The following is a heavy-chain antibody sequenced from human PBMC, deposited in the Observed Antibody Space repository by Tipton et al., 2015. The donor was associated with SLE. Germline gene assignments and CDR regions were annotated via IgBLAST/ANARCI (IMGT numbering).Heavy chain of an antibody. CDR2: IYYSGSA. CDR3: ACPGIAAATGAFDT. V-gene: IGHV4-39*07. CDR1: GGSISSSSYY. Sequence: TLSLTCTVSGGSISSSSYYWGWIRQPPGKGLEWIGSIYYSGSAYYNPSLKSRVTISGDTSKNQFSLKLSSVTAADTAVYYCACPGIAAATGAFDTWGQGTMLGVSS. J-gene: IGHJ3*02. D-gene: IGHD6-13*01.